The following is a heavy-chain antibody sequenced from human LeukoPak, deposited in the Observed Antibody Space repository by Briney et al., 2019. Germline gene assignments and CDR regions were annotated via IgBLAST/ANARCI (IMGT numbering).Heavy chain of an antibody. CDR3: ATSGYIADY. Sequence: GGSLRLSCAASGFTFSSYSMNWVRQAPGKGLEWVSYISSSSSYIYHADSVKGRFTIARDNAKNSLYLQMNSLRAEDTAVYYCATSGYIADYWGQGTLVTVSS. CDR1: GFTFSSYS. J-gene: IGHJ4*02. CDR2: ISSSSSYI. D-gene: IGHD6-13*01. V-gene: IGHV3-21*01.